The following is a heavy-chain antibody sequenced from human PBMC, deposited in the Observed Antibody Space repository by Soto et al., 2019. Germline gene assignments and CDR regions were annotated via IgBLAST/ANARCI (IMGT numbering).Heavy chain of an antibody. J-gene: IGHJ6*03. CDR2: IKSKTDGGTT. CDR1: GFTFSNAW. CDR3: TTQLGFLEWLGYMDV. V-gene: IGHV3-15*01. D-gene: IGHD3-3*01. Sequence: GGSLRLSCAGSGFTFSNAWMSWVRQAPGKGLEWVGRIKSKTDGGTTDYAAPVKGRFTISRDDSKNTLYLQMNSLKTEDTAVYYCTTQLGFLEWLGYMDVWGKGTTVTVSS.